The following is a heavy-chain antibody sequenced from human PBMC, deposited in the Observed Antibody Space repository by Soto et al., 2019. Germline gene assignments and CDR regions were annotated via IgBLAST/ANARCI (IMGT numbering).Heavy chain of an antibody. CDR3: AKDRQYGDCGYNFDY. CDR2: INPSSGAT. J-gene: IGHJ4*02. D-gene: IGHD2-21*02. CDR1: GWNFVDYH. V-gene: IGHV1-2*02. Sequence: KDYCKASGWNFVDYHMHWVRQAPGQGLEWMGWINPSSGATNFAERFQGRVTMTSDTSISTFYMEIKRLNSDDTAVYFCAKDRQYGDCGYNFDYWGQGTLVTVSS.